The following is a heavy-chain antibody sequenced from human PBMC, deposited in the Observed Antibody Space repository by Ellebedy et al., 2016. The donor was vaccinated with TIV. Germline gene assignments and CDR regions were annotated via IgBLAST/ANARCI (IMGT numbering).Heavy chain of an antibody. J-gene: IGHJ4*02. V-gene: IGHV4-39*01. CDR1: GGSVSSTRYY. CDR2: VYYSGSP. Sequence: MPSETLSLTCSISGGSVSSTRYYWAWIRQPPGKGLEYIGSVYYSGSPYYNPSFKSRVTLSADTSKNQFSLNLRTVTAADTAVYYCASHRGFYSGWSFDYWGQGTLITVSS. D-gene: IGHD5-12*01. CDR3: ASHRGFYSGWSFDY.